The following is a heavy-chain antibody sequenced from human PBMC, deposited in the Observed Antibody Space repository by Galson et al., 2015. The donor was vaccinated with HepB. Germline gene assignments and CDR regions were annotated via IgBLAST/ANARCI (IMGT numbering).Heavy chain of an antibody. J-gene: IGHJ4*02. D-gene: IGHD2-21*02. Sequence: SLRLSCAASGFTFSSYAMSWVRQAPGKGLEWVSAISGSGGSTYYADSVKGRFTISRDNSKNTLYLQMNSLRAEDTAVYYCANPIVVVTAGYWGQGTLVTVSS. CDR1: GFTFSSYA. V-gene: IGHV3-23*01. CDR3: ANPIVVVTAGY. CDR2: ISGSGGST.